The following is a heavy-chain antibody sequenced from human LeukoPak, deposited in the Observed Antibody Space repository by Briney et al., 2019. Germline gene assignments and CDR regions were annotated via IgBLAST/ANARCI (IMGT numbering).Heavy chain of an antibody. J-gene: IGHJ4*02. Sequence: GGSLRLSCAASGFNFHDYAMHWVRQAPGKGLEWVSLISGDGGSAYYADSMKGRFTISRDNSKDSLYLQMNSLRTEDTALYYCAKDYNPLCGDHPDYWGQGTLVTVSS. CDR3: AKDYNPLCGDHPDY. V-gene: IGHV3-43*02. D-gene: IGHD4-17*01. CDR1: GFNFHDYA. CDR2: ISGDGGSA.